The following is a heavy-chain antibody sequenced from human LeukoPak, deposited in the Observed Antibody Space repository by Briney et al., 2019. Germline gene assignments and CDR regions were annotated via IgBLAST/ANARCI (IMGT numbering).Heavy chain of an antibody. J-gene: IGHJ4*02. CDR1: GGTFCSYA. D-gene: IGHD6-13*01. CDR2: IIPIFGTA. CDR3: ARDPQPGIAAAGNFDY. Sequence: ASVKVSCKASGGTFCSYAISWVRQAAGQGLEWMGGIIPIFGTANYAQKFQGRVTITADESTSTAYMELSSLRSEDTAVYYCARDPQPGIAAAGNFDYWGQGTLVTVSS. V-gene: IGHV1-69*01.